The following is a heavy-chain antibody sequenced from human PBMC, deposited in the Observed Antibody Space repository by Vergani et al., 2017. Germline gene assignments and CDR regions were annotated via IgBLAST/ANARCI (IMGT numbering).Heavy chain of an antibody. Sequence: EVQLVESGGGLVQPGGSLRLSCAASGFTFSSYSMNWVRQAPGKGLEWVSYISSSSSTIYYVDSVKGRFTISRDNAKNSLYLQMNSLRAEDTAVYYCARDRFYYYYYMDVWGKGTTVTVSS. D-gene: IGHD3-3*01. CDR1: GFTFSSYS. CDR2: ISSSSSTI. V-gene: IGHV3-48*01. J-gene: IGHJ6*03. CDR3: ARDRFYYYYYMDV.